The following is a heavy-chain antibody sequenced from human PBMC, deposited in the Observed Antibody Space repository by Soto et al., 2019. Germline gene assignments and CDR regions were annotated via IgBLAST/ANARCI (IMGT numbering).Heavy chain of an antibody. V-gene: IGHV3-48*02. J-gene: IGHJ5*02. CDR1: GFTLSTYS. Sequence: GGSLRLSCVASGFTLSTYSMNWVRQAPGKGLEWVSYISSSSSTIYYADSVKGRFTISRDNAKNSLYLQMNSLRDEDTAVYYCARESRFLEWLSLNWFDPWGQGTLVTVSS. CDR2: ISSSSSTI. D-gene: IGHD3-3*01. CDR3: ARESRFLEWLSLNWFDP.